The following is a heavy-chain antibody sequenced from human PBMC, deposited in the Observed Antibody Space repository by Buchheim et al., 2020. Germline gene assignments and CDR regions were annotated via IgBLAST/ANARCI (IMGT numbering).Heavy chain of an antibody. CDR1: GFTLRSYW. CDR3: ARENCPSTGCTNFDY. D-gene: IGHD2-2*01. V-gene: IGHV3-74*01. Sequence: EVQLVESGGGLVQPGGSLRLSCAASGFTLRSYWMHWVRQDPGKGLVWVSRISSDGSRIYYADSVKGRLTISRDNAKNMGFVQMNSLRAEDTAVFYCARENCPSTGCTNFDYWGQGTL. CDR2: ISSDGSRI. J-gene: IGHJ4*02.